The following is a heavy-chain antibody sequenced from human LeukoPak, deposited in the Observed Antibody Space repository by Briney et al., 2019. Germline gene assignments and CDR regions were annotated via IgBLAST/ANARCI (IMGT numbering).Heavy chain of an antibody. V-gene: IGHV3-23*01. Sequence: GGSLRLSCAASGFTFSSFAMTWVRQAPGKGLEWVSAISGSGTSTYYADSVKGRFTISRDNSKNTLYLQMNSLRADDTALYYCARDRYGDYSFDYWGQGVLVTVSS. CDR3: ARDRYGDYSFDY. D-gene: IGHD4-17*01. CDR2: ISGSGTST. CDR1: GFTFSSFA. J-gene: IGHJ4*02.